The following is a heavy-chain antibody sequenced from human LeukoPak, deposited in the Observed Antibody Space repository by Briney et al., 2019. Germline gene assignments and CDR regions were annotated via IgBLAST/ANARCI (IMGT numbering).Heavy chain of an antibody. J-gene: IGHJ4*02. D-gene: IGHD2-15*01. CDR2: XXXXXSEQ. V-gene: IGHV3-7*01. CDR3: VRDPSRPNENCSGGNCYEGIFDY. Sequence: RQAXGKGXEWVAXXXXXXSEQYYADTVKGGFNISRDNPKNALYLEMNSLRAEDTAVFYCVRDPSRPNENCSGGNCYEGIFDYWGLGTLVTVSS.